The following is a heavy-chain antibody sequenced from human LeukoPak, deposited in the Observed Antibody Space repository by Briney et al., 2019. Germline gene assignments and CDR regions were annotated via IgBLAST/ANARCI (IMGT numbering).Heavy chain of an antibody. J-gene: IGHJ5*02. V-gene: IGHV5-51*01. D-gene: IGHD4-17*01. CDR1: GYSFSTYW. CDR3: ARQYYYGDYPNSRWFDP. CDR2: IHPSDSDT. Sequence: GESLKISCKGSGYSFSTYWIGWVRQMPGKGLEWMGIIHPSDSDTRYSPSFQGQVTISADKSISTAYLQWSSLKASDTAMYYCARQYYYGDYPNSRWFDPWGQGTLVTVSS.